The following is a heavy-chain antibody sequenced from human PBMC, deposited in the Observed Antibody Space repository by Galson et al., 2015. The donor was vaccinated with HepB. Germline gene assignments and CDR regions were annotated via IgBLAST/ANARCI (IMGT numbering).Heavy chain of an antibody. Sequence: SLRLSCAASGFTFSSYAMSWVRQAPGKGLEWVAAVSGHGTTTYYADSVKGRFTISRDSSKNTVFLQMNSLRAEDMAVYYCAKSPGYSSTWGDYFDYWGRGTLVTVSS. CDR1: GFTFSSYA. V-gene: IGHV3-23*01. J-gene: IGHJ4*02. CDR3: AKSPGYSSTWGDYFDY. D-gene: IGHD6-13*01. CDR2: VSGHGTTT.